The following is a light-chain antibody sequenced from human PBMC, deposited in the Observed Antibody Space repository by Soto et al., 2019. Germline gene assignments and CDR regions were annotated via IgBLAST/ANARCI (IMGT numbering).Light chain of an antibody. J-gene: IGLJ2*01. Sequence: NFMLTQPHSVSESPGKTVTISCTRSSGSIANNYVQWYQQRPGSAPTTVIYENNQRPSGVSDRFSGSVDSSSNSASLTISGLQTEDEADYYCQSYDRNNVNVVFGGGTKLTVL. CDR3: QSYDRNNVNVV. CDR1: SGSIANNY. CDR2: ENN. V-gene: IGLV6-57*04.